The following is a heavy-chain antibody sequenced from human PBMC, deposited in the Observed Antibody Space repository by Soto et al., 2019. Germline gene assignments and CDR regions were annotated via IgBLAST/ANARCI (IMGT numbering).Heavy chain of an antibody. Sequence: EVQLVESGGGLVKPGGSLRLSCAASGFTFSSYSMNWVRQAPGKGLEWVSSISSSSSYIYYADSVKGRFTISRDNAKNSLYLQINSLRAEDTAVYYCARDPYCTNGVCYKGGLDYWGQGTLVTVSS. CDR3: ARDPYCTNGVCYKGGLDY. CDR1: GFTFSSYS. V-gene: IGHV3-21*01. CDR2: ISSSSSYI. D-gene: IGHD2-8*01. J-gene: IGHJ4*02.